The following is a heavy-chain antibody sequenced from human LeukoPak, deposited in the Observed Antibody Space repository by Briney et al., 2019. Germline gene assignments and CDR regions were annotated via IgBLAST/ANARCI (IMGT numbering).Heavy chain of an antibody. Sequence: ASVKVSCKASGYTFTSYDINWVRQATGQGLEWMGWMNPNSGNTGYAQKFQGRVTMTRNTSISTAYMEPSSLRSEDTAVYYCARGSQSYGGNKYWGQGTLVTVSS. J-gene: IGHJ4*02. CDR2: MNPNSGNT. CDR3: ARGSQSYGGNKY. V-gene: IGHV1-8*01. CDR1: GYTFTSYD. D-gene: IGHD4-23*01.